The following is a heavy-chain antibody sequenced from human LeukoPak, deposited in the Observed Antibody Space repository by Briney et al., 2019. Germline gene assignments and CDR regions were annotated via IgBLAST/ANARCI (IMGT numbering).Heavy chain of an antibody. Sequence: GGSLRLSCAASGFTFSNAWMSWVRQAPGKGLEWVGRIRSKTDGGTTDYAAPVKGRFTISRDDSKNTLYLQMNSLRAEDTAVYYCAKDTPRLRLLWFGESAFDYWGQGTLVTVSS. CDR2: IRSKTDGGTT. J-gene: IGHJ4*02. CDR3: AKDTPRLRLLWFGESAFDY. D-gene: IGHD3-10*01. V-gene: IGHV3-15*01. CDR1: GFTFSNAW.